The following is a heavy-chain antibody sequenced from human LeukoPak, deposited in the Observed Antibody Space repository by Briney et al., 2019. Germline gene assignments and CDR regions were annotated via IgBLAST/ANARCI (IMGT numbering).Heavy chain of an antibody. CDR2: SRIKTDGYIT. Sequence: GGSLRLSCAVSGFIFSDHYLDWVRQPPGRGLEWVGRSRIKTDGYITQYAASVTGRFTISRDESKNSLYLHMNSLRSEDTAVYFCVRGHNSFDLWGQGTLVTVSS. J-gene: IGHJ4*02. CDR3: VRGHNSFDL. D-gene: IGHD1-20*01. V-gene: IGHV3-72*01. CDR1: GFIFSDHY.